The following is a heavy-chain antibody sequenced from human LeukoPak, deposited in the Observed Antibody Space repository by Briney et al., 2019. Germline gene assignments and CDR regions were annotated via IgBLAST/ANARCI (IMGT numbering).Heavy chain of an antibody. J-gene: IGHJ4*02. Sequence: PGGSLRLSCAASGFTFSSYSMNWVRQAPGKGLEWVSSISSSSSYIYYADSVKGRFTISRDNSKNTLYLQMNSLRAEDTAVYYCARVGDCSSTSCSSVDYWGQGTLVTVSS. CDR3: ARVGDCSSTSCSSVDY. D-gene: IGHD2-2*01. CDR1: GFTFSSYS. CDR2: ISSSSSYI. V-gene: IGHV3-21*01.